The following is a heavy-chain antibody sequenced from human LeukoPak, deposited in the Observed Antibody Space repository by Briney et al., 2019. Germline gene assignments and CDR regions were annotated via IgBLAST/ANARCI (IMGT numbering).Heavy chain of an antibody. CDR2: ISSSSSYI. J-gene: IGHJ3*02. Sequence: PGGSLRLSCAASGFTLSSNYMSWVRQAPGKGLEWVSSISSSSSYIYYADSVKGRFTISRDNAKNSLYLQMNSLRAEDTAVYYCARAGISAADAFDIWGQGTMVTVSS. V-gene: IGHV3-21*01. D-gene: IGHD1-26*01. CDR1: GFTLSSNY. CDR3: ARAGISAADAFDI.